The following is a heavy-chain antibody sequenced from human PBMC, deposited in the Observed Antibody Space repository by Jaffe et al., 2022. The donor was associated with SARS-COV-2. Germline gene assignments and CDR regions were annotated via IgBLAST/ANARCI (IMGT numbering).Heavy chain of an antibody. CDR2: INHSGST. Sequence: QVQLQQWGAGLLKPSETLSLTCAVYGGSFSGYYWSWIRQPPGKGLEWIGEINHSGSTNYNPSLKSRVTISVDTSKNQFSLKLSSVTAADTAVYYCARAEGRNNWFDPWGQGTLVTVSS. V-gene: IGHV4-34*01. J-gene: IGHJ5*02. CDR3: ARAEGRNNWFDP. CDR1: GGSFSGYY.